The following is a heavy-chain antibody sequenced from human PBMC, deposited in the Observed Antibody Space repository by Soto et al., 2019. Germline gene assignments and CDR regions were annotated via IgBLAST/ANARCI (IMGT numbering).Heavy chain of an antibody. CDR1: GGSISRGGYS. Sequence: SETLSLTCAVSGGSISRGGYSWSWIRQPPGKGLEWIGYIYHSGSTYYNPSLKSRVTISVDRSKNQFSLKLSSVTAADTAVYYCARPQTTVTSYDYWGQGTLVTVS. J-gene: IGHJ4*02. CDR2: IYHSGST. D-gene: IGHD4-17*01. CDR3: ARPQTTVTSYDY. V-gene: IGHV4-30-2*01.